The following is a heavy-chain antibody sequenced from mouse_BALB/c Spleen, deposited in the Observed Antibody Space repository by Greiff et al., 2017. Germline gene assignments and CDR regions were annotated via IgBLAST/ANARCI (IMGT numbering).Heavy chain of an antibody. V-gene: IGHV1S81*02. CDR2: INPSNGST. J-gene: IGHJ4*01. D-gene: IGHD2-3*01. Sequence: QVQLQQPGADLVKPGVSVKLSCNASGYTFTSYCMHWVNQRPGKGLEWIGDINPSNGSTNYNETFKGKATLTVDKYSSTAYMQLSSLTSEDAAVYYCARSDCYYVYYYAMDYWGQGTSVTVSS. CDR3: ARSDCYYVYYYAMDY. CDR1: GYTFTSYC.